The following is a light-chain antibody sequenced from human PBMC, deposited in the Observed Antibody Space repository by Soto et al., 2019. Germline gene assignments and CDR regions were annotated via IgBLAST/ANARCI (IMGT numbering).Light chain of an antibody. CDR2: GVS. CDR1: QTVGASQ. Sequence: ETVLTQSPGTLSLSPGEGATLSCRASQTVGASQLAGSQQKPGQSPRLLIYGVSNRATDIPDRFGGSGSGTDFTLTISRLEPEDFAVYYCHQYSNPPHTFGQGTKLEIK. CDR3: HQYSNPPHT. J-gene: IGKJ2*01. V-gene: IGKV3-20*01.